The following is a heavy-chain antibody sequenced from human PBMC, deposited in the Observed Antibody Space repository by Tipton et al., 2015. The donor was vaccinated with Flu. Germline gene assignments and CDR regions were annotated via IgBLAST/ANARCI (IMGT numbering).Heavy chain of an antibody. CDR1: GFTFSSYS. CDR3: ARGGGNYARYFDN. J-gene: IGHJ4*02. V-gene: IGHV3-21*06. Sequence: SLRLSCVASGFTFSSYSMNWVRQTPGRGLEWVSSISSFGDHIFYADSVKGRFTISRDNAENSLYLEMHSLRGEDTAIYYCARGGGNYARYFDNWGQGALVTVSS. D-gene: IGHD1-26*01. CDR2: ISSFGDHI.